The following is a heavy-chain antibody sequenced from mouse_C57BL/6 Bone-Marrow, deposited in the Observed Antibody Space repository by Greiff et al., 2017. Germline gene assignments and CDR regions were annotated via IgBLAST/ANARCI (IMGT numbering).Heavy chain of an antibody. CDR2: IHPNSGST. D-gene: IGHD1-1*01. J-gene: IGHJ3*01. CDR3: AREGSIYYYGSSHLFAY. V-gene: IGHV1-64*01. CDR1: GYTFTGYW. Sequence: VQLQQPGAELVKPGASVKLSCKASGYTFTGYWMHWVKQRPGQGLEWIGMIHPNSGSTNYNEKFKSKATLTVDKSSSTAYMQLSSLTSEDSAVYYCAREGSIYYYGSSHLFAYWGQGTLVTVSA.